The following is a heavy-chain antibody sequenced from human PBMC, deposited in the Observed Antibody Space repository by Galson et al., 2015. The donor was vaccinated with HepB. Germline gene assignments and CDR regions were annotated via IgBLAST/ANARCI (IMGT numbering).Heavy chain of an antibody. CDR3: TRLAALSGYISS. Sequence: SLRLSCAASGFTFSGSAIHWVRQTSGKGLEWVGRIRSKASNYATAYPASLKGRFTISRDDSKNQAYLHMRSLRTEDTAVYYCTRLAALSGYISSWGQGTLVTVSS. CDR1: GFTFSGSA. D-gene: IGHD6-13*01. CDR2: IRSKASNYAT. V-gene: IGHV3-73*01. J-gene: IGHJ4*02.